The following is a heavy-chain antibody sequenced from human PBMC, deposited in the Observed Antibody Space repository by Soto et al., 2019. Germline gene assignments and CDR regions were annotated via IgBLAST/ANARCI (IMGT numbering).Heavy chain of an antibody. CDR3: AKDLDSYGSPYYFDY. Sequence: GGSLRLSCAASGFTFSSYAMSWVRQAPGKGLEWVSAISGSGGSTYYADSVKGRFTISRDNSKNTLYLQMNSLRAEDTAVYYCAKDLDSYGSPYYFDYWGQGTLVTVSS. D-gene: IGHD5-18*01. V-gene: IGHV3-23*01. CDR1: GFTFSSYA. J-gene: IGHJ4*02. CDR2: ISGSGGST.